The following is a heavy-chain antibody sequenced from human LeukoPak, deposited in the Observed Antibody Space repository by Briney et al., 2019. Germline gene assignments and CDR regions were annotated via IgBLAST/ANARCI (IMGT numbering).Heavy chain of an antibody. CDR1: GFTVSSNY. CDR3: ARSYCSGGSCHSGEDAFDI. Sequence: GGSLRLSCAASGFTVSSNYMSWVRQAPGKGLEWVSVIYSGGSTYYADSVKGRFTISRDNSKNTLYLQMNSLRAEDTAVYYCARSYCSGGSCHSGEDAFDIWGQGTMVTVSS. V-gene: IGHV3-53*01. J-gene: IGHJ3*02. CDR2: IYSGGST. D-gene: IGHD2-15*01.